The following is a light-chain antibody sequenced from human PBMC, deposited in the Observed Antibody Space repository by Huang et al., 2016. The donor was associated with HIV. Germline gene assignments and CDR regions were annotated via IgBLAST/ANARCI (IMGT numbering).Light chain of an antibody. CDR3: LQTYTTPPT. CDR2: GAS. CDR1: ESISNY. J-gene: IGKJ1*01. Sequence: DIQMTQSPSSLSASVGDRVTITCRASESISNYLNWYQQKPGKAPKLLIYGASSLQSGVPSRLNGSASETDFTLTISSLQPEDFASYYCLQTYTTPPTFGQGTRVEI. V-gene: IGKV1-39*01.